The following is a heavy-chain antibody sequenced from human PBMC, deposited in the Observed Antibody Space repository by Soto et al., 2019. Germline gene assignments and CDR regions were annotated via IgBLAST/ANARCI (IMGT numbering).Heavy chain of an antibody. Sequence: EVQLLESGGGLVQPGGSLRLSCAASGFTFSSYAMSWVRQAPGKGLEWVSAISGSGGSTYYADSVKGRFTISRDNSKNTLYLQMNSLRAEDTAVYYCAKDFGKITFGGVIALSLDAFDIWGQGTMVTVSS. CDR2: ISGSGGST. D-gene: IGHD3-16*02. CDR1: GFTFSSYA. J-gene: IGHJ3*02. V-gene: IGHV3-23*01. CDR3: AKDFGKITFGGVIALSLDAFDI.